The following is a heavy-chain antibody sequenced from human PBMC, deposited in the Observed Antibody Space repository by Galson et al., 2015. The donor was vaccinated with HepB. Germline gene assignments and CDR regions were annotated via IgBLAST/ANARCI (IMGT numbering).Heavy chain of an antibody. J-gene: IGHJ4*02. V-gene: IGHV3-30*04. CDR1: GFYFSSYT. CDR2: ISYDGSNN. CDR3: AKERIVARRAPFDS. Sequence: SLRLSCAASGFYFSSYTMHWVRQAPGKGLEWVALISYDGSNNYYADSVKGRFTISRDNSKNTLYLQMNSLRAEDTALYYCAKERIVARRAPFDSWGQGTLVTVSS. D-gene: IGHD6-6*01.